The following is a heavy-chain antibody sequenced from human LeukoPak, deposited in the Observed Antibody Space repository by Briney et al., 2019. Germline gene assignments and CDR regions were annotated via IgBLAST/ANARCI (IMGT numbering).Heavy chain of an antibody. D-gene: IGHD6-6*01. V-gene: IGHV3-23*01. CDR1: GFAFNTYA. J-gene: IGHJ4*02. CDR2: ISGDGNRK. Sequence: GGSLRLSCVASGFAFNTYAMTWVRQAPGKGLEWVSHISGDGNRKYYSDSVKGRFAISRDSFKNTLDLQMNSLRAEDTAMYYCARMITSSIAARGSFDYWGQGTLVTVSS. CDR3: ARMITSSIAARGSFDY.